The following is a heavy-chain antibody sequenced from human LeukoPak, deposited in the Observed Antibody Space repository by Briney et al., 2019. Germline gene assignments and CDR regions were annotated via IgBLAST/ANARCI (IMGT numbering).Heavy chain of an antibody. CDR2: SYYSGST. CDR1: GGSISSSSYY. D-gene: IGHD4-23*01. J-gene: IGHJ3*02. Sequence: SETLSLTCTVSGGSISSSSYYWGWIRQPPGKGLVWLGSSYYSGSTYYNPSLKSRVTISVDTSKNQFSLKLSSVTAADTAVYYCASGGNSFFGAFDIWGQGTMVTVSS. CDR3: ASGGNSFFGAFDI. V-gene: IGHV4-39*01.